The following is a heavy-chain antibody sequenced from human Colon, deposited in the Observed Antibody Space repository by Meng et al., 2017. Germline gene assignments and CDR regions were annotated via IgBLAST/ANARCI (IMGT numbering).Heavy chain of an antibody. CDR1: GYIFTGYY. D-gene: IGHD5-12*01. J-gene: IGHJ4*02. CDR2: INPNNSDT. V-gene: IGHV1-2*02. Sequence: ASVKVSCKASGYIFTGYYIQWIRQAPGQGLESMGWINPNNSDTNSAQKFQGRVTMTRDTSNATAYLELRSLRSDDTAVYYCARPLYGGNNRRGYLGYWGQGTLVTVSS. CDR3: ARPLYGGNNRRGYLGY.